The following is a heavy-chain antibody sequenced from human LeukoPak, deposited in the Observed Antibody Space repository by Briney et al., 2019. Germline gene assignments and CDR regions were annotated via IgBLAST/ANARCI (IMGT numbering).Heavy chain of an antibody. CDR2: INPNSGGT. J-gene: IGHJ4*02. CDR3: ASSWHYGSGSYYNVLDY. V-gene: IGHV1-2*02. Sequence: ASVKVSCKASGYTFTGYYMHWVRQAPGQGLEWMGWINPNSGGTNYAQKFQGRVTMSRDTSISTAYMELSRLRSDDTAVYYCASSWHYGSGSYYNVLDYWGQGTLVTVSS. CDR1: GYTFTGYY. D-gene: IGHD3-10*01.